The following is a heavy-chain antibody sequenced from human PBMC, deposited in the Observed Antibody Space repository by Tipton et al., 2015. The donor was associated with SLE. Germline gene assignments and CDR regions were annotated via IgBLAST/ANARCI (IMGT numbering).Heavy chain of an antibody. CDR3: AREGCSSTSCYTGGWFDS. D-gene: IGHD2-2*02. Sequence: TLSLTCTVSGGSISSSSCYWGWIRQPPGKGLEWIGSIYYSGSTYYNASLKSRVTTSVDTSKNQFSLKLSSVTAADTAVYYCAREGCSSTSCYTGGWFDSWGQGTLVTVSS. V-gene: IGHV4-39*07. J-gene: IGHJ5*01. CDR1: GGSISSSSCY. CDR2: IYYSGST.